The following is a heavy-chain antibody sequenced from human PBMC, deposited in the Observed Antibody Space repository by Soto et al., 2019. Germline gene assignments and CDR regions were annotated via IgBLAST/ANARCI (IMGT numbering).Heavy chain of an antibody. CDR3: GRAPRDLQQLVHYYYSMDV. CDR2: IHYSGST. V-gene: IGHV4-30-4*01. CDR1: GGSISSGDYY. D-gene: IGHD6-13*01. J-gene: IGHJ6*02. Sequence: QVQLQESGPGLVKPSQTLSLTCTVSGGSISSGDYYWSWIRQPPGKGLEWIGYIHYSGSTYHNPSLKSRVTISVDTSKNQFSMKLTSVTAADTAVYYGGRAPRDLQQLVHYYYSMDVWGQGTTVTVSS.